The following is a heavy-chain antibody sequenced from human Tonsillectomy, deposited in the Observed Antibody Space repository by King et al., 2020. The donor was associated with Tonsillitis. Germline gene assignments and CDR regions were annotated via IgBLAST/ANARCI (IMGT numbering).Heavy chain of an antibody. CDR2: IHHSGST. CDR3: ARVSGSYSRVDY. V-gene: IGHV4-61*01. CDR1: GGSVSSGSYY. J-gene: IGHJ4*02. Sequence: VQLQESGPGLVKPSETLSLTCSVSGGSVSSGSYYWSWIRQPPGKGLEWIGCIHHSGSTNYNPSLKNRFIISVDTSNNQFSLNLSSVTAADTAVYYCARVSGSYSRVDYWGQGTMVTVSS. D-gene: IGHD1-26*01.